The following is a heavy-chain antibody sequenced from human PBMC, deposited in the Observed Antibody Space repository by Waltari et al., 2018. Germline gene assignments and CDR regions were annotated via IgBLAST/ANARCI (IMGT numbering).Heavy chain of an antibody. CDR2: IYYSGST. Sequence: QLQLQESGPGLVKPSETLSLTCPVSGGSISSSCYYWGWIRQPPGNGLEWIGSIYYSGSTYYNPSLKSRVTISVDTSKNQFSLKLSSVTAADTAVYYCARTPPHYDFWSGYYTSGDWFDPWGQGTLVTVSS. CDR1: GGSISSSCYY. CDR3: ARTPPHYDFWSGYYTSGDWFDP. D-gene: IGHD3-3*01. V-gene: IGHV4-39*01. J-gene: IGHJ5*02.